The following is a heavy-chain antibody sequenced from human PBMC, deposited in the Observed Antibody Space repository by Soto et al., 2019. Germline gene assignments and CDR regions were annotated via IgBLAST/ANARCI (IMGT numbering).Heavy chain of an antibody. CDR2: IGTAGDT. D-gene: IGHD6-13*01. J-gene: IGHJ4*02. CDR1: GFTFSSYD. CDR3: ARALGTAAADY. V-gene: IGHV3-13*01. Sequence: PGGSLRLSCAASGFTFSSYDMHWVRQATGKGLEWVSAIGTAGDTYYPGSVKGRFTISRENAENSLYLQMNSLRAGDTAVYYCARALGTAAADYWGQGTLVTVS.